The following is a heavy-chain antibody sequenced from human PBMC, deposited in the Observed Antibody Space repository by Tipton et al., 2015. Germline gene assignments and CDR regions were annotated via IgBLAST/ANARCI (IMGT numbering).Heavy chain of an antibody. D-gene: IGHD5-24*01. CDR1: GYTFTSYY. CDR2: INPSGGIT. J-gene: IGHJ6*02. Sequence: QSGPEVKKPGASVKVSCKASGYTFTSYYMYWVRQAPGQGLEWMGVINPSGGITNYAQKFQGRVTMTRDSSTSTVYMELSSLRSEDTAVYYCARDLEHGMDVWGQGTTVTVSS. CDR3: ARDLEHGMDV. V-gene: IGHV1-46*01.